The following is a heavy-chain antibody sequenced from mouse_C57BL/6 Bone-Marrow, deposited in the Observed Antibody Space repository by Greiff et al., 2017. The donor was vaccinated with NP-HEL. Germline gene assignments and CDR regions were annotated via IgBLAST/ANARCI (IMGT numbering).Heavy chain of an antibody. CDR1: GYTFTSYG. D-gene: IGHD1-1*01. CDR3: AREGVVGYFDY. Sequence: VKLQESGAELARPGASVKLSCKASGYTFTSYGISWVKQRTGQGLEWIGEIYPRSGNTYYNETFKGKATLTADKSSSTAYMELRSLTSEDSAVYFCAREGVVGYFDYWGQGTTLTVSS. V-gene: IGHV1-81*01. CDR2: IYPRSGNT. J-gene: IGHJ2*01.